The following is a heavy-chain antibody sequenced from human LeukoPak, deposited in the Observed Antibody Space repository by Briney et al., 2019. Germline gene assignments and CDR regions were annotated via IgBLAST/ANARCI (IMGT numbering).Heavy chain of an antibody. J-gene: IGHJ5*02. D-gene: IGHD4-23*01. Sequence: GASVTDSFKASGYTFTSYDINRVRQATGQGLEWIGWMNPNSGNTGYAQGLQGRVTITRNTSIDTAYMELSSLRSEDTAMYYCARRNYGGPRWFDPWGQGTLVTVSS. CDR3: ARRNYGGPRWFDP. V-gene: IGHV1-8*01. CDR2: MNPNSGNT. CDR1: GYTFTSYD.